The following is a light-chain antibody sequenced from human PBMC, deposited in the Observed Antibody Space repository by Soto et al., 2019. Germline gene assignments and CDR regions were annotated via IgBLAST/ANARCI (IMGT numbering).Light chain of an antibody. Sequence: DIVMTQSPDSLALSLGERATMNCKSSQSVLYSSDNKNYLAWYQHKPGQPPKLLIYWASTRESGVPDRFSGSGSGTEFTLTISGLQPEDFATYYCQQSFRTPYTFGQGTDLEI. CDR3: QQSFRTPYT. V-gene: IGKV4-1*01. CDR1: QSVLYSSDNKNY. CDR2: WAS. J-gene: IGKJ2*01.